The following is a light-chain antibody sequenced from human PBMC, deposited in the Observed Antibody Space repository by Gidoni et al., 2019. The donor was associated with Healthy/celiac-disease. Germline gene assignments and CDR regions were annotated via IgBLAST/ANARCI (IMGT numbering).Light chain of an antibody. CDR1: QSISSY. J-gene: IGKJ1*01. CDR3: QQSYSTPRT. Sequence: DIQMTQPPYSLSASVGDRVTITCRASQSISSYLNWYQQKPGKGPKILIYDASSLQSGVPSRFSGSGSGTDFTLTISSLQPEDFATYYCQQSYSTPRTFGQGTKVEIK. V-gene: IGKV1-39*01. CDR2: DAS.